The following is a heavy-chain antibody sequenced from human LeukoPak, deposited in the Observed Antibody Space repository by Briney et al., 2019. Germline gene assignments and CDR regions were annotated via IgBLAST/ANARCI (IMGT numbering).Heavy chain of an antibody. J-gene: IGHJ2*01. CDR1: GYIFTSHG. Sequence: GASVKVSCKASGYIFTSHGLSWVRQAPGQELEWMGWINIYKGNTNYAQKFQGRVTMTTDTSTSTAYMELRSLRSDDTAVYYCARNSSGWYGYFDLWGRGTLVTVSS. CDR3: ARNSSGWYGYFDL. D-gene: IGHD6-25*01. V-gene: IGHV1-18*01. CDR2: INIYKGNT.